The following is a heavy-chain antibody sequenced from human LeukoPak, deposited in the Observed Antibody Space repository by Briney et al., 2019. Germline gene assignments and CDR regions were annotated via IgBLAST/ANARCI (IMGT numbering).Heavy chain of an antibody. CDR3: ARHGGCSGGSCYRKLDS. D-gene: IGHD2-15*01. J-gene: IGHJ5*01. CDR2: IYYSGST. V-gene: IGHV4-31*03. CDR1: GGSISSGGYY. Sequence: ETSETLSLTCTVSGGSISSGGYYWSWIRQHPGKGLEWIGYIYYSGSTHYNPSLKSRVTISVDTPKNQFSLKLTSVTAADAAVYYCARHGGCSGGSCYRKLDSWGQGTLVTVSS.